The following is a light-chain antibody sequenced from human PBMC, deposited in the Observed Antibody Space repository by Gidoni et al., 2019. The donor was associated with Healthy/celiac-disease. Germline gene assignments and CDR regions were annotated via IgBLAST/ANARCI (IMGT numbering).Light chain of an antibody. CDR2: LGY. J-gene: IGKJ5*01. Sequence: DIVLTQSPLSLPVTPGAPPSISCRSSRSLLHSTGYNYLDWYLQKPGQSPKSMIYLGYTRASGVPDRFSGSGSGTDFTLKSSRVEAEDVGVYYCMQALQTPITFGQGTRVEIK. CDR3: MQALQTPIT. CDR1: RSLLHSTGYNY. V-gene: IGKV2-28*01.